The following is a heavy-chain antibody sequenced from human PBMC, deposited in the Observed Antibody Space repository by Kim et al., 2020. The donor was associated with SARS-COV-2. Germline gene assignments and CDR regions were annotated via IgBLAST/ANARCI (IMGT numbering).Heavy chain of an antibody. CDR2: YT. V-gene: IGHV5-10-1*01. D-gene: IGHD6-13*01. CDR3: AYSSSWGIDY. Sequence: YTNYSPSFQGHVTISADKSISTAYLQWSSLKASDTAMYYCAYSSSWGIDYWGQGTLVTVSS. J-gene: IGHJ4*02.